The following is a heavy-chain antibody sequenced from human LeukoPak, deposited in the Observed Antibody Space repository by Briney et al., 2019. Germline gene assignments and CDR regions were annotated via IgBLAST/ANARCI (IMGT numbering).Heavy chain of an antibody. CDR1: EFTFSSYS. Sequence: GGSLRLSCAASEFTFSSYSMNWVRQAPGKGLEWVSYITNSGNSKSYADSVKGRFTISRDNTKNSLYLQMNGLRAEDTAVYYCATDYYDSSGYYYSIDYWGQGTLVTVSS. J-gene: IGHJ4*02. D-gene: IGHD3-22*01. V-gene: IGHV3-48*01. CDR3: ATDYYDSSGYYYSIDY. CDR2: ITNSGNSK.